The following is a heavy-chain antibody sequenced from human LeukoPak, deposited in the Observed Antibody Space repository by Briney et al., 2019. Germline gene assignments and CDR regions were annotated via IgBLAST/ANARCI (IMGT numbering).Heavy chain of an antibody. CDR1: GFNFISYS. CDR2: ISGSGGST. V-gene: IGHV3-23*01. CDR3: AKEPIVVVPAAIRCDY. Sequence: GSLRLSCAVSGFNFISYSMNWVRQAPGKGLEWVSAISGSGGSTYYADSVKGRFTISRDNSKNTLYLQMNSLRAEDTAVYYCAKEPIVVVPAAIRCDYWGQGTLVTVSS. D-gene: IGHD2-2*02. J-gene: IGHJ4*02.